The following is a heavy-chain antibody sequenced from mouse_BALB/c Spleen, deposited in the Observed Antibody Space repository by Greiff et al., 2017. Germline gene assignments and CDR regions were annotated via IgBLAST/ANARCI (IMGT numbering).Heavy chain of an antibody. CDR1: GDSITSGY. V-gene: IGHV3-8*02. Sequence: EVKLVESGPSLVKPSQTLSLTCSVTGDSITSGYWNWIRKFPGNKLEYMGYISYSGSTYYNPSLKSRISITRDTSKNQYYLQLNSVTTEDTATYYCASRYDYDGYWYFDVWGAGTTVTVSS. J-gene: IGHJ1*01. D-gene: IGHD2-4*01. CDR2: ISYSGST. CDR3: ASRYDYDGYWYFDV.